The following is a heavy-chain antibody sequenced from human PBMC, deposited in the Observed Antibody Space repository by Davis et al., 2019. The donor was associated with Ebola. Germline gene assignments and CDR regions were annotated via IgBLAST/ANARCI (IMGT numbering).Heavy chain of an antibody. D-gene: IGHD6-19*01. J-gene: IGHJ1*01. CDR2: IIPIFGTA. CDR1: GGTFSSYA. Sequence: SVKVSCKASGGTFSSYAISWVRQAPGQGLEWMGGIIPIFGTANYAQKFQGRVTITADESTSTAYMELSSLRSEDTAVYYCATARGDIAVAGTDAEYFQHWGQGTLVTVPS. CDR3: ATARGDIAVAGTDAEYFQH. V-gene: IGHV1-69*13.